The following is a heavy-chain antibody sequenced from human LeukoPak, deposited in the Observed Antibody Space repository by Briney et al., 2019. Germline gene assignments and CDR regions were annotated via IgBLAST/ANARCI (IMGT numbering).Heavy chain of an antibody. V-gene: IGHV3-48*03. CDR1: GFTFSSYE. J-gene: IGHJ4*02. D-gene: IGHD1-26*01. CDR3: AKAGYSGNYFVDY. CDR2: ISSSGSTI. Sequence: GGSLRLSCAASGFTFSSYEMNWVRQAPGKGLEWVSYISSSGSTIYYADSVKGRFTISRDNSKNTLYLQMNSLRAEDTAVYYCAKAGYSGNYFVDYWGQGTLVTVSS.